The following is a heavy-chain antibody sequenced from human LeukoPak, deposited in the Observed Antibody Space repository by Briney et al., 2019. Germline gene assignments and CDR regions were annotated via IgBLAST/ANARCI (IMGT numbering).Heavy chain of an antibody. D-gene: IGHD5-12*01. CDR2: IYYSGST. V-gene: IGHV4-30-4*08. CDR3: ARAGYSGYELKD. Sequence: SQTLSLTCTVSGGSISSGDYYWSWIRQPPGKGLEWIGYIYYSGSTYYNPPLKSRVTISVDTSKTQFSLKLSSVTAADTAVYYCARAGYSGYELKDWGQGTLVTVSS. CDR1: GGSISSGDYY. J-gene: IGHJ4*02.